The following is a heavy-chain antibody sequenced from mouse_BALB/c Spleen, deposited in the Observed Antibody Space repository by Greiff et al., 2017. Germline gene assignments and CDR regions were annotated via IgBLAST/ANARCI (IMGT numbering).Heavy chain of an antibody. CDR2: ISSGSSTI. Sequence: EVQLVESGGGLVQPGGSRKLSCAASGFTFSSFGMHWVRQAPEKGLEWVAYISSGSSTIYYADTVKGRFTISRDNPKNTLFLQMTSLRSEDTAMYYCARWGWDYAMDYWGQGTSVTVSS. V-gene: IGHV5-17*02. D-gene: IGHD3-3*01. CDR3: ARWGWDYAMDY. J-gene: IGHJ4*01. CDR1: GFTFSSFG.